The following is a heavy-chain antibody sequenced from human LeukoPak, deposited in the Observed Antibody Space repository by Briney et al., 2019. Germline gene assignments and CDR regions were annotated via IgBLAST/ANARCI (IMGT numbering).Heavy chain of an antibody. CDR3: ARAPRSGSYYAGHGWFDP. D-gene: IGHD1-26*01. Sequence: SETLSLTCAVSGGSISSSTWWSWVRQPPGKGLEWIGEIYHSGSTNYNPSLKSRVTISVDKSKNQFSLKLSSVTAADTAVYYCARAPRSGSYYAGHGWFDPWGQGTLVTVSS. CDR1: GGSISSSTW. V-gene: IGHV4-4*02. J-gene: IGHJ5*02. CDR2: IYHSGST.